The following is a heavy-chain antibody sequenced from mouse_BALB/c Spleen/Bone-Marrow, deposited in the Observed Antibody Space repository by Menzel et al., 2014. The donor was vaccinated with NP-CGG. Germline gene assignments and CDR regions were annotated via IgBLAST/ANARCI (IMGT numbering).Heavy chain of an antibody. CDR3: ARLGDYDAFAY. D-gene: IGHD2-4*01. Sequence: QVQLQQSGAELAKPGASVKMSCKASGYTFTSYWMHWVRQRPGQGLEWIGYINPSTGYTEYNQKFKDKATLTADKPSSTAYMQLSSLTSEDSAVYYCARLGDYDAFAYWGQGTLVTVSA. CDR2: INPSTGYT. V-gene: IGHV1-7*01. J-gene: IGHJ3*01. CDR1: GYTFTSYW.